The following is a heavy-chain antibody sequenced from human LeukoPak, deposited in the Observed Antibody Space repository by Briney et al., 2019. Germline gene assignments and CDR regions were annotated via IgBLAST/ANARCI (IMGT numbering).Heavy chain of an antibody. Sequence: GGSLRLSCAASGFTVSSNYMSWARQAPGKGLEWVSVIYSGGSTYYADSVKGRFTISRDNSKNTLYLQMNSLRAEDTAVYYCAKGIAARPGAMDVWGKGTTVTVSS. CDR2: IYSGGST. CDR3: AKGIAARPGAMDV. V-gene: IGHV3-66*01. D-gene: IGHD6-6*01. CDR1: GFTVSSNY. J-gene: IGHJ6*03.